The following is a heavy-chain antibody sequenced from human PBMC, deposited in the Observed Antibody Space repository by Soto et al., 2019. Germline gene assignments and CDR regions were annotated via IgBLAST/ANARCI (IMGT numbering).Heavy chain of an antibody. CDR2: ISSSGHTI. CDR3: ARDFTYYYASPESFDF. V-gene: IGHV3-48*01. CDR1: GFTFSSYS. J-gene: IGHJ4*02. Sequence: GGSLRLSCGASGFTFSSYSMNLVRQAPGKGLEWISYISSSGHTIYYGDSVKGRFTISRDNGKNSLYLQLNSLRVEDTAVYYCARDFTYYYASPESFDFWGQGTLVTVSS. D-gene: IGHD3-10*01.